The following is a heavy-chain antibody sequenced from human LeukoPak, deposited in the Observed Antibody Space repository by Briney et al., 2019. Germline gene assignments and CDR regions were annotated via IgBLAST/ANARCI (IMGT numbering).Heavy chain of an antibody. J-gene: IGHJ4*02. CDR1: GFTFSDYW. V-gene: IGHV3-7*01. D-gene: IGHD4-23*01. CDR2: IRQDDSEK. CDR3: ATDRKVGTWDPRFNY. Sequence: PGGSLRLSCSASGFTFSDYWMMWVRQAPGKGLEWVGNIRQDDSEKNYVDSVKGRFTISRDNAKFSLYLQMNSLRAEDTAIYYCATDRKVGTWDPRFNYWGPGTLVTVSS.